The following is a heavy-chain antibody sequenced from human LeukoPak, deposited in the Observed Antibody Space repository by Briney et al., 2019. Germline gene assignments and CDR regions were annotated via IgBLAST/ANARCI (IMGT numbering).Heavy chain of an antibody. CDR3: ARMSSSSWYVCDY. CDR2: IKQDGSEK. J-gene: IGHJ4*02. V-gene: IGHV3-7*01. D-gene: IGHD6-13*01. Sequence: GGSLRLSCAASGFTFSSYWMTWVRQAPGKGPEWVANIKQDGSEKYYVDSVTGRFTISRDNAKNSLYLQMNSLRAEDTAVYYCARMSSSSWYVCDYWGQGTLVTVSS. CDR1: GFTFSSYW.